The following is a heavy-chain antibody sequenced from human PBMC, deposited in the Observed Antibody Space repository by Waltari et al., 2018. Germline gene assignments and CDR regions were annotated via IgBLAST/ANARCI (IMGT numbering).Heavy chain of an antibody. Sequence: QVQLVQSGAEVKKPGSSVKVSCKASGGTFSSYAISWVRQAPGQGLEWMGGISPIFGTANYAQKFQGRVTITADESTSTAYMELSSLRSEDTAVYYCARHGRYYYGSGSGGWFDPWGQGTLVTVSS. CDR1: GGTFSSYA. D-gene: IGHD3-10*01. J-gene: IGHJ5*02. CDR2: ISPIFGTA. CDR3: ARHGRYYYGSGSGGWFDP. V-gene: IGHV1-69*13.